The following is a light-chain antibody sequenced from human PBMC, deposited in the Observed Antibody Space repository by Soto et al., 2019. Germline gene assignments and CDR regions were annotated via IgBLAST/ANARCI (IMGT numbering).Light chain of an antibody. V-gene: IGKV3-20*01. J-gene: IGKJ1*01. CDR2: GAS. CDR3: QQYGSSRWT. CDR1: QSVSSSY. Sequence: EIVLTQSPDTLSLSPGEGATVSCRASQSVSSSYLAWYQQNRGQAPRLLIYGASTRATGTPDRFSGSGSGTDFTLPITRLEPEDFAVYYCQQYGSSRWTFGQGTKVEIK.